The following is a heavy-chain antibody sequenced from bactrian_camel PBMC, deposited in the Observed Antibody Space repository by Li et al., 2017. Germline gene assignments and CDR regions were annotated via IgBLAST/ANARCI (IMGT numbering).Heavy chain of an antibody. J-gene: IGHJ4*01. CDR2: VYKDSSIT. CDR3: AADPTRSYCTGGYWRQPVMGPNKY. V-gene: IGHV3-2*01. CDR1: GFTFSDCY. D-gene: IGHD2*01. Sequence: QLVESGGGLVQPGGSLRLSCAASGFTFSDCYMTWVRQAPGKGLEWVSSVYKDSSITIYADSVKGRFTISRDNAKNAVYLQMNSLKSEDTALYYCAADPTRSYCTGGYWRQPVMGPNKYWGQGTQVTVS.